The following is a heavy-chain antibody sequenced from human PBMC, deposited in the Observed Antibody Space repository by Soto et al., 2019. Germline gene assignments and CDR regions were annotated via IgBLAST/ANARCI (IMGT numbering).Heavy chain of an antibody. Sequence: ASVKVSCKASGYTFTGYYMHWVRQAPGQGLEWMGWINPNSGGTNYAQKFQGRVTMTRDTSISTAYMELSRLRSDDTAVYYCARDWVDTAIQGHYYYYYGMDVWGQGTTVTVSS. CDR2: INPNSGGT. J-gene: IGHJ6*02. D-gene: IGHD5-18*01. CDR1: GYTFTGYY. V-gene: IGHV1-2*02. CDR3: ARDWVDTAIQGHYYYYYGMDV.